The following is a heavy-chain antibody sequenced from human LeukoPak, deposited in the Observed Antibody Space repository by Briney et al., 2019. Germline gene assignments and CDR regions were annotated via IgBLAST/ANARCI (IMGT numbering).Heavy chain of an antibody. V-gene: IGHV3-23*01. J-gene: IGHJ4*02. D-gene: IGHD3-22*01. CDR2: ISGSGGST. Sequence: GGSLRLSCAASGFTFSSCAMSWVRQAPGKGLEWVSAISGSGGSTYYADSVKGRFTISRDNSKNTLYLQMNSLRAEDTAVYYCARYYYDSSGAREDLDYWGQGTLVTVSS. CDR1: GFTFSSCA. CDR3: ARYYYDSSGAREDLDY.